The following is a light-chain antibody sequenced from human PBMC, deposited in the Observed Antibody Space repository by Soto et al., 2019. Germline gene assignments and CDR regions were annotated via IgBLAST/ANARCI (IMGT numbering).Light chain of an antibody. CDR3: QQYNNWPPT. Sequence: ELVSPPSQATLSVSPGDISPFSFSASQSVSSNLAWYQQKPGQSNRLLIYGASTRATGIPARFSGSGSGTEFTLTIRSLQSEDFAVYYCQQYNNWPPTFGQGTKGDIK. J-gene: IGKJ1*01. CDR2: GAS. V-gene: IGKV3-15*01. CDR1: QSVSSN.